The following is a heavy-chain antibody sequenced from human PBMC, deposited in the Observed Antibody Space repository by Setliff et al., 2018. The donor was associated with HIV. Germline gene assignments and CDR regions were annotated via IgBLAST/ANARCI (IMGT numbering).Heavy chain of an antibody. CDR1: GYSISSGYY. CDR2: IYHSGST. J-gene: IGHJ4*02. D-gene: IGHD1-26*01. V-gene: IGHV4-38-2*01. Sequence: SETLSLTCAVSGYSISSGYYWGWIRQPPGKGLEWIGSIYHSGSTYYNPSLKSRVTISVDTSKKKFSLNLSSVTAADTAVYYCGRHTGVEGSWFPGDYWGQGTLVTVSS. CDR3: GRHTGVEGSWFPGDY.